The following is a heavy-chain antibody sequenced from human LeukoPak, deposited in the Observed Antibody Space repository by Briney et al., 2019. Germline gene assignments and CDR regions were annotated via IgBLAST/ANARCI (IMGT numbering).Heavy chain of an antibody. V-gene: IGHV3-7*01. J-gene: IGHJ4*02. CDR2: IKQDGSEK. D-gene: IGHD5-18*01. CDR3: ARDGWIQLWLGSFDH. Sequence: GGSLRLSCAASGFTFSAYSMSWVRQAPGKGLEWVANIKQDGSEKYYVGSVKGRFTISRDNAKNSLYLQMNSLRAEDTAVYYCARDGWIQLWLGSFDHWGQGTLVTVSS. CDR1: GFTFSAYS.